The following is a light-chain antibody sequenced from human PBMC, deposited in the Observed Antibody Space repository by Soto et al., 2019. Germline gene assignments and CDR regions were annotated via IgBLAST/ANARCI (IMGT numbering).Light chain of an antibody. V-gene: IGKV1-12*01. CDR3: QQANNFPIT. CDR2: AAS. CDR1: QGVSSW. Sequence: DIQLTQSPSSVSASVGDRVTITCRASQGVSSWLAWYQQKPGKAPKLLISAASILQGGVPSRFSGSGSGTDFTLTISSLQPEDFATFYCQQANNFPITFGQGTRLEIK. J-gene: IGKJ5*01.